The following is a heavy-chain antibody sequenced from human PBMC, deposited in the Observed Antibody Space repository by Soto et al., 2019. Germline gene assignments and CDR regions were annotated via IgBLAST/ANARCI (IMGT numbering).Heavy chain of an antibody. J-gene: IGHJ5*02. D-gene: IGHD3-3*01. Sequence: ASVKVSCKASGYTFIDYFIQWVRQAPGQGLEWMGVINPHGGSTKYAQKSQGRITMTRDTSRSTVYMELSSLRSDDTAIYYCARSSGGNFGIIIEGSNWFDPWGQGTLVTVSS. CDR1: GYTFIDYF. CDR2: INPHGGST. V-gene: IGHV1-46*01. CDR3: ARSSGGNFGIIIEGSNWFDP.